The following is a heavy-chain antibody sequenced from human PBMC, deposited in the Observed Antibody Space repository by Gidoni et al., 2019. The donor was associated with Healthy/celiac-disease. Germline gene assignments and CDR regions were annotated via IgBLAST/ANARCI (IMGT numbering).Heavy chain of an antibody. D-gene: IGHD6-13*01. J-gene: IGHJ6*02. CDR2: INHSGST. Sequence: QVQLQQWGAGLLKPSETLSLTCAVYGGSFSGYYWSWIRQPPGKGLEWIGEINHSGSTNYNPSLKSRVTISVDTSKNQFSLKLSSVTAADTAVYYCARGTSYSSSWYPYYYYGMDVWGQGTTVTVSS. CDR3: ARGTSYSSSWYPYYYYGMDV. CDR1: GGSFSGYY. V-gene: IGHV4-34*01.